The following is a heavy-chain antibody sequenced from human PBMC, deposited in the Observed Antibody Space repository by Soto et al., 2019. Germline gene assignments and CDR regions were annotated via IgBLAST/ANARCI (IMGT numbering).Heavy chain of an antibody. D-gene: IGHD6-13*01. J-gene: IGHJ6*02. CDR2: INHSGST. Sequence: SETLSLTCAVYGGSFSGYYWSWIRQPPGKGLEWIGEINHSGSTNYNPSLKSRVTISVDTSKNQFSLKLSSVTAADTAVYYCARDRIAAATYYYYYYGMDVWGQGTTVTVSS. CDR3: ARDRIAAATYYYYYYGMDV. V-gene: IGHV4-34*01. CDR1: GGSFSGYY.